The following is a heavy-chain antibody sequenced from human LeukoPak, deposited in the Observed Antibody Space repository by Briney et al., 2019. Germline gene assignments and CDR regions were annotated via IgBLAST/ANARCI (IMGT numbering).Heavy chain of an antibody. J-gene: IGHJ4*02. Sequence: PSETLSLTCTVSGDSISSYYWSWIRQPPGKGLEWIGYIYYSGSTNYNPSLKSRVTISVDTSKNQFSLKLSSVTAADTAVYYCARVGGFGELLWVDYWGQGTLVTVSS. CDR3: ARVGGFGELLWVDY. V-gene: IGHV4-59*01. CDR1: GDSISSYY. D-gene: IGHD3-10*01. CDR2: IYYSGST.